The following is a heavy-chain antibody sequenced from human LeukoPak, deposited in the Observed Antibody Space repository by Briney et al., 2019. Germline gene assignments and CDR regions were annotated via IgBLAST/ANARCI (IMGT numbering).Heavy chain of an antibody. CDR3: ARNSLQVPYYGMDV. D-gene: IGHD2-15*01. Sequence: ASVKVSCKASGYTFTSYGISWVRQAPGQGLEWMGWISAYNGNTNYAQKLQGRVTMTTDTSTSTAYMELRSLRSDDTAVYYCARNSLQVPYYGMDVWGQGTTVTVSS. CDR1: GYTFTSYG. J-gene: IGHJ6*02. V-gene: IGHV1-18*01. CDR2: ISAYNGNT.